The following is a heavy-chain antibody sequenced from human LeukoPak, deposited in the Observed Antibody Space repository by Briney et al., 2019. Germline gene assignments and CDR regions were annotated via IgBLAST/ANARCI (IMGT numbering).Heavy chain of an antibody. Sequence: ASVKVSCKASGYTFTSYYMHWARQAPGQGLEWIGIINPSGDSTSYAQKFQGRVTMTRDMSTSTVYMELSSLRSEDTAVYYCARSDGGPWGQGTLVTVSS. CDR2: INPSGDST. V-gene: IGHV1-46*01. CDR1: GYTFTSYY. CDR3: ARSDGGP. J-gene: IGHJ5*02.